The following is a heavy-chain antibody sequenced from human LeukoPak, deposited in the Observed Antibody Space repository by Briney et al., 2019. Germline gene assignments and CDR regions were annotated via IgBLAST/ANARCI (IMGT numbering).Heavy chain of an antibody. V-gene: IGHV3-7*01. D-gene: IGHD2-2*01. CDR1: GFTFSYYW. Sequence: GGSLRLSCAASGFTFSYYWMSWVRQAPGKGLEWVANIREDGSENYYVDSLRGRFSISRDNARNSLYLQMNSLRAEDTAVYYCARGSIYCSSTSCYEFDYWGQGILVTVSS. J-gene: IGHJ4*02. CDR3: ARGSIYCSSTSCYEFDY. CDR2: IREDGSEN.